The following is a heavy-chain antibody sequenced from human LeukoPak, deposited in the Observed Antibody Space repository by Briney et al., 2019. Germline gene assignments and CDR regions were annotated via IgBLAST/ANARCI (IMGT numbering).Heavy chain of an antibody. V-gene: IGHV3-23*01. Sequence: GGSLRLSCAASGFTISSYAMSWVRQAPGQGLERVSAISDSGGSTYDADSVKGRFTISRDNSKNTLYLQMNSLRAEDTAVYYCAKDTSIGRYCTNGVCSPFDYWGQGTLVTVSS. J-gene: IGHJ4*02. CDR3: AKDTSIGRYCTNGVCSPFDY. CDR2: ISDSGGST. D-gene: IGHD2-8*01. CDR1: GFTISSYA.